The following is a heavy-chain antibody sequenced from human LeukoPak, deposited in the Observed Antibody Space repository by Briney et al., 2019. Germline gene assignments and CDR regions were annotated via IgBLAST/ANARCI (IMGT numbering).Heavy chain of an antibody. CDR3: ARGGINCSGGSCYSSFDY. Sequence: ASVKVSCKASGYTFTGYYMHWVRQAPGQGFEWMGRINPKSGGTNYAQKFQGRVTMTRDTSISTAYMELSRLRSDDTAVYYCARGGINCSGGSCYSSFDYWGQGTLVTVSS. V-gene: IGHV1-2*06. J-gene: IGHJ4*02. D-gene: IGHD2-15*01. CDR1: GYTFTGYY. CDR2: INPKSGGT.